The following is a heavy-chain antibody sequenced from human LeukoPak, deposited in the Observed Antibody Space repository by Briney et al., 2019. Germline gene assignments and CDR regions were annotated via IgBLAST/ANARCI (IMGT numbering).Heavy chain of an antibody. CDR1: GGSISSYY. CDR3: ARRVAFRPNWFDP. CDR2: IYYSGST. J-gene: IGHJ5*02. V-gene: IGHV4-59*08. Sequence: SETLSLTCTVSGGSISSYYWSWIRQLPGKGLEWIGYIYYSGSTNYNPSLKSRVTISVDTSKNQFSLKLSSVTAADTAVYYCARRVAFRPNWFDPWGQGTLVTVSS.